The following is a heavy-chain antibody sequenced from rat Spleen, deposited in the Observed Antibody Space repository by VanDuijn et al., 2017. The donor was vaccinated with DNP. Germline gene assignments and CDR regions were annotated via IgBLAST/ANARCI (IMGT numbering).Heavy chain of an antibody. CDR1: GYSITGTYR. CDR3: AVQLGVFDN. Sequence: DVQLQESGPGLVKPSQSLSLTCSVTGYSITGTYRWNWIRKFPGSKLEWMGYINNEDYNPSLKSRVSITRDTSKNQFFLQIDSVTTEDTATYYCAVQLGVFDNWGQGIMVTVSS. D-gene: IGHD5-1*01. V-gene: IGHV3-3*01. CDR2: INNE. J-gene: IGHJ2*01.